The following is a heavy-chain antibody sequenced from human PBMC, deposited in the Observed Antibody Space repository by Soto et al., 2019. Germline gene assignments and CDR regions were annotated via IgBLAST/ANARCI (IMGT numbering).Heavy chain of an antibody. J-gene: IGHJ2*01. CDR3: ARIFMNYYGPEYFDL. V-gene: IGHV2-26*01. CDR1: GFSLSNSRMG. CDR2: IFSNDEK. Sequence: SGTTLVNPTETLTLTCTVSGFSLSNSRMGVSWIRQPPGKALEWLAHIFSNDEKSYSTSLKSRLTISKDTSKSQVVLTMTNMDPVDTATYYCARIFMNYYGPEYFDLWGRGTLVTVSS. D-gene: IGHD3-10*01.